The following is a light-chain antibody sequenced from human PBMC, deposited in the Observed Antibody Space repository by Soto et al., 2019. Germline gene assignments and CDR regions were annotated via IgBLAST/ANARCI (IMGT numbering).Light chain of an antibody. Sequence: AIRMTQSPSSFSASTGDRVTITCRASQGISSYLAWYQQKPGKAPKLLIYAACTLQSGVPSRFSGSGSGTDFTLTISCLQSEDFATYYYQQYYSYPVTFGQGTKVEIK. J-gene: IGKJ1*01. CDR2: AAC. CDR3: QQYYSYPVT. CDR1: QGISSY. V-gene: IGKV1-8*01.